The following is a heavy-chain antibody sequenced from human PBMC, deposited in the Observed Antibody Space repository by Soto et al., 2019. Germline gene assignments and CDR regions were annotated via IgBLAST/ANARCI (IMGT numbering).Heavy chain of an antibody. D-gene: IGHD3-10*01. Sequence: PSATLSLTCAVYGGSFSGYYWSWIRQPPGKGLEWIGEINHSGSTNYNPSLKSRVTISVDTSKNQFSLKLSSVTAADTAVYYCARGLLTMVRGVSYGMDVWGQGTTVTSP. CDR3: ARGLLTMVRGVSYGMDV. J-gene: IGHJ6*02. CDR2: INHSGST. V-gene: IGHV4-34*01. CDR1: GGSFSGYY.